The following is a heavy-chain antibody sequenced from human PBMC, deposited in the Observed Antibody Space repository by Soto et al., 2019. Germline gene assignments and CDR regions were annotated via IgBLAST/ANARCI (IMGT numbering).Heavy chain of an antibody. CDR1: GGTFSSYA. Sequence: QVQLVQSGAEVKKRGSSVKVSCKASGGTFSSYAISWVRQAPGQGLEWMGGIIPIFGTANYAQKFQGRVTITADESTSTAYMELSSLRSEDTAVYYCARDRGGDSSGNVYYYYGMDVWGQGTTVTVSS. CDR3: ARDRGGDSSGNVYYYYGMDV. D-gene: IGHD3-22*01. V-gene: IGHV1-69*12. J-gene: IGHJ6*02. CDR2: IIPIFGTA.